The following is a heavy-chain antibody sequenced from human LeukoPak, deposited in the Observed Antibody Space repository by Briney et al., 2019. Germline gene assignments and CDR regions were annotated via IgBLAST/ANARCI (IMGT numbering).Heavy chain of an antibody. CDR3: ARDSVRGVIGFDY. V-gene: IGHV4-31*03. Sequence: SETLSLTCTVSGGSISSGGYYWSWIRQHPGKGLEWIGYIYYSGSTYYNPSLKSRVTISVDTSKNQFSLKPSSVTAADTAVYYCARDSVRGVIGFDYWGQGTLVTVSS. CDR2: IYYSGST. J-gene: IGHJ4*02. CDR1: GGSISSGGYY. D-gene: IGHD3-10*01.